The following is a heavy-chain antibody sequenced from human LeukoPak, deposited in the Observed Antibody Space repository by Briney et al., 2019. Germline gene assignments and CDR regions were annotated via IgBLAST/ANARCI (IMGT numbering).Heavy chain of an antibody. D-gene: IGHD4-17*01. CDR3: ARGIYGDVFDI. J-gene: IGHJ3*02. Sequence: GGSLRLSCAASRFTFSSYTMSWVRQAPGKGLEWVSSISGSSSYIYYADSVKGRFTISRDNAKNSLYLQMNSLRAEDTTVYYCARGIYGDVFDIWGQGTMVTVSS. CDR1: RFTFSSYT. CDR2: ISGSSSYI. V-gene: IGHV3-21*01.